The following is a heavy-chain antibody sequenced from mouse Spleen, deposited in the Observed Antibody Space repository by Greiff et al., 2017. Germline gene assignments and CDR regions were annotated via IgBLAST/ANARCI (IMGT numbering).Heavy chain of an antibody. Sequence: VQLQQSGPVLVKPGASVKMSCKASGYTFTDYYMNWVKQSHGKSLEWIGVINPYNGGTSYNQKFKGKATLTVDKSSSTAYMELNSLTSEDSAVYYYARSLVHYAMDYWGQGTSVTVSS. V-gene: IGHV1-19*01. D-gene: IGHD2-10*02. CDR2: INPYNGGT. CDR1: GYTFTDYY. CDR3: ARSLVHYAMDY. J-gene: IGHJ4*01.